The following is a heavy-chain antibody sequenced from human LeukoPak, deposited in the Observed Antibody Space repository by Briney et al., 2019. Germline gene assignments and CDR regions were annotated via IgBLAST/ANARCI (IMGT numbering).Heavy chain of an antibody. CDR1: GHSISSGGYD. CDR2: IYYSGST. Sequence: PSETLSLTCTVSGHSISSGGYDSSWLRQHPGKGLEWIGYIYYSGSTYYNPSLKSRVTISVDTSKNQFSLKLSSVTAADTAVYYCARDRVVAATLYYYGMDVWGKGTTVTVSS. CDR3: ARDRVVAATLYYYGMDV. J-gene: IGHJ6*04. D-gene: IGHD2-15*01. V-gene: IGHV4-31*03.